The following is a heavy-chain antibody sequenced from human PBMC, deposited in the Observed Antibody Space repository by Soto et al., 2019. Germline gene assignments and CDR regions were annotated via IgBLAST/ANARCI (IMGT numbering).Heavy chain of an antibody. V-gene: IGHV3-23*01. CDR3: EKDGIYYYDSSGYYEGDFFDY. CDR2: ISGSGGST. Sequence: GGSLRLSCAASGFTFSSYAMSWVRQAPGKGLEWVSAISGSGGSTYYADSVKGRFTISRDNSKNTLYLQMNSLRAEDTAVYYCEKDGIYYYDSSGYYEGDFFDYWGQGTLVTVSS. D-gene: IGHD3-22*01. J-gene: IGHJ4*02. CDR1: GFTFSSYA.